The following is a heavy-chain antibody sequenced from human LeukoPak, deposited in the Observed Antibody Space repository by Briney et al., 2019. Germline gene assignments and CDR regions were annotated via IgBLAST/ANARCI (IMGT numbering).Heavy chain of an antibody. V-gene: IGHV3-21*01. D-gene: IGHD6-13*01. Sequence: PGGSLRLSCAASGFTFSSYEMNWVRQAPGKGLEWVSSITSSTSYIYNADSVKGRFTISRDNAKNSLYLQMNSLRAEDTAVYYCARGGLGDYSSSRYNAFDIWGQGTMVTVSS. CDR2: ITSSTSYI. CDR3: ARGGLGDYSSSRYNAFDI. CDR1: GFTFSSYE. J-gene: IGHJ3*02.